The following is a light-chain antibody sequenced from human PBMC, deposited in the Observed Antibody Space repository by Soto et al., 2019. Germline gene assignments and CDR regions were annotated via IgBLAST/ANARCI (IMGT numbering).Light chain of an antibody. V-gene: IGKV1-5*01. CDR3: QQANSFPALT. Sequence: DIQMTQSPSTLSASVGDRVTITCRASQSISSWLAWYQQKPGKAPKLLIYDASSLESGVPSRFSGSGSGTEFTLTISSLQPDDFATYYCQQANSFPALTFGGGTKVEIK. CDR1: QSISSW. CDR2: DAS. J-gene: IGKJ4*01.